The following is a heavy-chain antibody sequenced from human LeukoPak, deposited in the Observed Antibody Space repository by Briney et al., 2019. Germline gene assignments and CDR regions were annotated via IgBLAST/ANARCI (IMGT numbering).Heavy chain of an antibody. CDR2: IYYSGST. Sequence: PSETLSLTCTVSGGSISSYYWSWIRQPPGKGLEWIGYIYYSGSTNYNPSLKSRVTISVDTSKNQFSLKLSSVTAADTAVYYCARWSSEHYYDSSGYFEDWGQGTLVTVSS. CDR1: GGSISSYY. D-gene: IGHD3-22*01. CDR3: ARWSSEHYYDSSGYFED. V-gene: IGHV4-59*01. J-gene: IGHJ4*02.